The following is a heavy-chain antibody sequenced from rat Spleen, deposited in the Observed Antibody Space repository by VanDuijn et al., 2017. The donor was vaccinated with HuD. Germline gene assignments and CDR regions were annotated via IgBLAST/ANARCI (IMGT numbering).Heavy chain of an antibody. D-gene: IGHD1-2*01. CDR2: IWGDGSK. Sequence: QVQLRESGPGLVQPSQTLSLICTVSGFSLISHSVHWVRQPPGKGLEWMGGIWGDGSKDYNSVLKSRLTINRDTSKSQVFLKMNSLQTEDTAMYVCVRESAYYSSYIYALFDYWGQGVMVTVSS. J-gene: IGHJ2*01. CDR1: GFSLISHS. CDR3: VRESAYYSSYIYALFDY. V-gene: IGHV2-1*01.